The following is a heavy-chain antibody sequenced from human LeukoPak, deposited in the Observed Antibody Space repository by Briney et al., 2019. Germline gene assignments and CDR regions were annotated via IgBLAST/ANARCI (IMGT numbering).Heavy chain of an antibody. J-gene: IGHJ4*02. CDR1: GYTFSSYC. V-gene: IGHV1-18*04. CDR2: ISAYSGNT. Sequence: EASVKVSCKASGYTFSSYCMHWVRQAPGQGLEWMGWISAYSGNTNYAQQLQGRVTMTTDTSTSTAYMELRSLRSDDTAVYYCARVVGYSGYTYYFDYWGQGTLVTVSS. CDR3: ARVVGYSGYTYYFDY. D-gene: IGHD5-12*01.